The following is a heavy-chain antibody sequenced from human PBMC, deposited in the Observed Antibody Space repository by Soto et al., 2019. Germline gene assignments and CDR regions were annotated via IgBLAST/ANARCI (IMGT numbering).Heavy chain of an antibody. CDR2: IWSDGSNQ. V-gene: IGHV3-33*01. D-gene: IGHD3-10*01. Sequence: QVQLVESGGGVVQPGGSLRLSCAASAFTFSRHGMHWVRQAPGKGLQWVGVIWSDGSNQRYAESVKGRFTISRDNSKNALYLQMNSLRAEDTAVSYCARERTCGENNHNYMGVWGTGITVTVSS. CDR3: ARERTCGENNHNYMGV. CDR1: AFTFSRHG. J-gene: IGHJ6*03.